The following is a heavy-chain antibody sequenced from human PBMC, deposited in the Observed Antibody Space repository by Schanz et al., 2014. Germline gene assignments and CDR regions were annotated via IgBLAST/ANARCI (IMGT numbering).Heavy chain of an antibody. CDR1: GFTFSSYA. CDR3: AKDPRGDKNDRAYYFDY. Sequence: VQLVDSGGGLVQPGGSLRLSCAASGFTFSSYAMSWVRQAPGKGLEWVSSISSGGNPYYANSVKGRFGISRDNSENTLYLQMSSLRVEDTAVYYCAKDPRGDKNDRAYYFDYWGQGTLVSVSS. V-gene: IGHV3-23*04. CDR2: ISSGGNP. J-gene: IGHJ4*02. D-gene: IGHD3-10*01.